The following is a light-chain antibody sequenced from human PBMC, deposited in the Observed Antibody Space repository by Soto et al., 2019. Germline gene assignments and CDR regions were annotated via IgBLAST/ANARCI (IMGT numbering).Light chain of an antibody. CDR2: DVS. CDR3: CSYINTNTRRV. Sequence: QSALTQPASVSGSPGQSITISCTRTSSDVGGYNYVSWYQQHPGKAPKLMIYDVSNRPSGVANRFSGSKSGNTASLTISGLQAEDEADYYCCSYINTNTRRVFGGGTKLTVL. V-gene: IGLV2-14*01. J-gene: IGLJ2*01. CDR1: SSDVGGYNY.